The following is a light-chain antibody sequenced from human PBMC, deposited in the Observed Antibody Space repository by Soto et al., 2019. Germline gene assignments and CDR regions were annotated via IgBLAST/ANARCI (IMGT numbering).Light chain of an antibody. J-gene: IGKJ5*01. CDR1: RDISNH. Sequence: IQMTQFPSSISATVGDRVTIASEESRDISNHLNWYQTTPGKAHELMRLDAYNLEPGVASTFSGSGCSTDFTLTTSSLQPADVAAYFCQKYDKFPPIPLGQGTRVEIK. CDR2: DAY. CDR3: QKYDKFPPIP. V-gene: IGKV1-33*01.